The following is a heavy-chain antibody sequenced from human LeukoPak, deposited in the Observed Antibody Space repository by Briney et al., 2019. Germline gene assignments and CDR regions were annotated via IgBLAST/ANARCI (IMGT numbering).Heavy chain of an antibody. Sequence: PGGSLRLSCAASGFTFSSYAMHWVRQAPGKGLEWVAVISYDGSNKYYADSVKGRFTISRDNSKNTLYLQMNSLRAEDTAVYYCARGIWSATRVDYYLDNWGRGTLVTVSS. CDR3: ARGIWSATRVDYYLDN. D-gene: IGHD5-24*01. CDR2: ISYDGSNK. J-gene: IGHJ4*02. CDR1: GFTFSSYA. V-gene: IGHV3-30-3*01.